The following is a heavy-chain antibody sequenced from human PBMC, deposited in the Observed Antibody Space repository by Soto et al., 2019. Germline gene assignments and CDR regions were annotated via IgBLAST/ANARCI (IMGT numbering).Heavy chain of an antibody. Sequence: QVQLVQSGAEVRKPGSSVRVSCKASGGSFNRHTISWVRQAPGQGLEWMGGIIPIFGTANHAQKFQGRVTIIADESTSTVYMELSSLRSEDTAVYYCARDPRGDAFRIPLSVRRYYYYYGMDVWGQGTTVTVSS. V-gene: IGHV1-69*01. CDR1: GGSFNRHT. CDR3: ARDPRGDAFRIPLSVRRYYYYYGMDV. J-gene: IGHJ6*02. D-gene: IGHD3-16*01. CDR2: IIPIFGTA.